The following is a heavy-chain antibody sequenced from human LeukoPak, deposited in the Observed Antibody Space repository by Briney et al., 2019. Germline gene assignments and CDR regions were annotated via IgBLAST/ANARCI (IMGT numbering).Heavy chain of an antibody. J-gene: IGHJ1*01. CDR3: ARGNTDNYYDSSGYYFSEYFQH. V-gene: IGHV1-69*04. D-gene: IGHD3-22*01. Sequence: ASVKVSCKASGGTFSSYAISWVRQAPGQGLEWMGRIIPILGIANYAQRFQGRVTITADKSTSTAYMELSSLRSEDTAVYYCARGNTDNYYDSSGYYFSEYFQHWGQGTLVTVSS. CDR1: GGTFSSYA. CDR2: IIPILGIA.